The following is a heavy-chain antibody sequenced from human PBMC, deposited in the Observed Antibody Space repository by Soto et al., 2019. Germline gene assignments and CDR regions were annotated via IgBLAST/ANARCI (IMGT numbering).Heavy chain of an antibody. J-gene: IGHJ4*02. CDR1: GFTFNKAW. D-gene: IGHD2-8*02. V-gene: IGHV3-15*01. Sequence: EVQLVESGGGLVRPGGSLRLSCAASGFTFNKAWMSWVRQAPGKGLEWVARIKTETEGGSTDYAALVEGRFTISKDEPNNSSCLETSSEITDNTGVHHCNAFEFYPWKDHYRWPYWCEGTMV. CDR3: NAFEFYPWKDHYRWPY. CDR2: IKTETEGGST.